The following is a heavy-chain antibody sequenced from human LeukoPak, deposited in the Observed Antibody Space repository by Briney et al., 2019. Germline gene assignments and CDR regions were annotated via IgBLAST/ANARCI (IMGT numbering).Heavy chain of an antibody. J-gene: IGHJ1*01. D-gene: IGHD3-22*01. CDR3: ARVGSGYYREYFQH. CDR1: GYTFIGYY. Sequence: ASVKVSCKASGYTFIGYYMHWVRQAPGQGLEWMGWISAYNGNTNYAQKLQGRVTMTTDTSTSTAYMELRSLRSDDTAVYYCARVGSGYYREYFQHWGQGTLVTVSS. CDR2: ISAYNGNT. V-gene: IGHV1-18*04.